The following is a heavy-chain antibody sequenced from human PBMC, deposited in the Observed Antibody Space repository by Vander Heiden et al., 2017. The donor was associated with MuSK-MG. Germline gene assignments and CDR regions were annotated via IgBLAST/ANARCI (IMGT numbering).Heavy chain of an antibody. J-gene: IGHJ5*01. Sequence: QVELQESGPGLVKPSQTLSLTCTVSGASIRSGDYYWSWIRQPPGKGLEWIGHSYYSGSTHYNPSLESRISISVDTSKNQFSLTLNFVTAADTAVYHCARVPHTYGEALYKWFDSWGQGAQV. V-gene: IGHV4-30-4*01. D-gene: IGHD3-16*01. CDR1: GASIRSGDYY. CDR3: ARVPHTYGEALYKWFDS. CDR2: SYYSGST.